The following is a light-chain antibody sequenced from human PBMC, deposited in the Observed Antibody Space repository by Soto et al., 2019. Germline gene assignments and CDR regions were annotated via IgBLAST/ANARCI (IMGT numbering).Light chain of an antibody. Sequence: DIQMTQSPSSLSTSVGDRVTITCRASQSISSYLNWYQQKPGKAPKLLIYDASNLGSGVPSRFSGSGSGTEFTLTISSLQPDDFATYYCQQYNSYSWTFGQGTKVDIK. CDR2: DAS. CDR1: QSISSY. J-gene: IGKJ1*01. CDR3: QQYNSYSWT. V-gene: IGKV1-5*01.